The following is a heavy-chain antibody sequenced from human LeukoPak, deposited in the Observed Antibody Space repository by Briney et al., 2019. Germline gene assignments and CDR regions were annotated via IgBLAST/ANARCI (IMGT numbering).Heavy chain of an antibody. CDR3: ARGGGYDSFDY. J-gene: IGHJ4*02. D-gene: IGHD5-12*01. V-gene: IGHV3-11*01. Sequence: GGSLRLSCAASGFTFSDFYISWIRQAPGKGLEWISYISSSGRTVDQADSVKGRITISRDNAKNSVYLQMNSLRADDTAVYYCARGGGYDSFDYWGQGTQVTVSS. CDR2: ISSSGRTV. CDR1: GFTFSDFY.